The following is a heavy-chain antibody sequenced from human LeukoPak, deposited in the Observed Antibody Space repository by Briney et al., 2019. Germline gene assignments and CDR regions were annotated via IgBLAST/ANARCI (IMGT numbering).Heavy chain of an antibody. V-gene: IGHV3-23*01. CDR1: GFTFSTFA. Sequence: GGSLRLSCAASGFTFSTFAMIWVRQPPGKGLEWVSSIFPSGGEIHYADSVRGRFTISRDNSKSTLSLQMNSLRAEDTAVYYCARYVRDYDSSGYYDNGYYYYYMDVWGKGTTVTISS. CDR2: IFPSGGEI. J-gene: IGHJ6*03. CDR3: ARYVRDYDSSGYYDNGYYYYYMDV. D-gene: IGHD3-22*01.